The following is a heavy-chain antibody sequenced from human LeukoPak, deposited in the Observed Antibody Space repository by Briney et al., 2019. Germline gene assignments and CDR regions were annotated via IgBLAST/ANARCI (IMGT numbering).Heavy chain of an antibody. D-gene: IGHD1-7*01. CDR1: GFTFSSYA. V-gene: IGHV3-23*01. CDR2: IIDSGGST. Sequence: GGSLRLSCAASGFTFSSYAMSWVRQAPGKGLEWVSTIIDSGGSTYYADSVKGRFTISRDNSKNTLYLQLNSLTAEDTAVYYCAKSQGSGYPNYFDPWGQGSLVTVSS. CDR3: AKSQGSGYPNYFDP. J-gene: IGHJ5*02.